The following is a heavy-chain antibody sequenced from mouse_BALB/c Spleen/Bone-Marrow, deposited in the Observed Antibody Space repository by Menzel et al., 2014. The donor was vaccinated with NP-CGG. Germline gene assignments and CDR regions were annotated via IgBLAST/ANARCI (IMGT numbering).Heavy chain of an antibody. V-gene: IGHV5-17*02. J-gene: IGHJ1*01. CDR3: ARRGSNHWYFDV. D-gene: IGHD1-1*01. CDR2: ISSGSSTI. Sequence: EVQRVESGGGLVQPGGSRKLSCAASGFTFSSFGMHWVRQAPEKGLEWVAYISSGSSTIYYADTVKGRFTISRDNPKNALFRQMTSLRSEDTAMYYCARRGSNHWYFDVWGAGTTVTVSS. CDR1: GFTFSSFG.